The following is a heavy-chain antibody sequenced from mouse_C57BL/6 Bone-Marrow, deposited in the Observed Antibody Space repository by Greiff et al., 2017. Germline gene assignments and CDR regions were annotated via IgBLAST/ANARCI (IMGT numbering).Heavy chain of an antibody. D-gene: IGHD1-1*01. V-gene: IGHV5-12*01. J-gene: IGHJ3*01. CDR2: ISNGGGST. CDR3: ARRVYGKGFAY. CDR1: GFTFSDYY. Sequence: EVKLVESGGGLVQPGGSLKLSCAASGFTFSDYYMYWVRQTPEKRLEWVAYISNGGGSTYYPDTVKGRFTISRDNAKNNLDLQMSRLKSEDTAMYDCARRVYGKGFAYWGQGTLVTVSA.